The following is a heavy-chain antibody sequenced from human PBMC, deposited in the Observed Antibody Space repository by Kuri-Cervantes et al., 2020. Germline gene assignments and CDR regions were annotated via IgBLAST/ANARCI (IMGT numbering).Heavy chain of an antibody. V-gene: IGHV3-30*02. D-gene: IGHD1-14*01. J-gene: IGHJ3*02. Sequence: GESLKISCAASGFTFSSYGMHWVRQAPGKGLEWVAVIWYDGSNKYYADSVKGRFTTSRDNSKNTLYLQMNGLRAEDTAVYYCAHRGRSVSDAFDIWGQGTMVTVSS. CDR1: GFTFSSYG. CDR2: IWYDGSNK. CDR3: AHRGRSVSDAFDI.